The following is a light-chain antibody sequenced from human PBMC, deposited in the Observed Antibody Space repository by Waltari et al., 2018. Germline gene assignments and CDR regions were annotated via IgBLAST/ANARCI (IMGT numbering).Light chain of an antibody. CDR1: QGISSY. CDR3: QQRNSYPIT. CDR2: TAS. Sequence: IQLTQSPSSLSASVGDRVTITCRASQGISSYLAWYQQKPGKAPKLLIHTASTLQSGVPSRFSGSGSGTEFTLSISSLQPEDFATYDCQQRNSYPITFGQGTRLEIK. J-gene: IGKJ5*01. V-gene: IGKV1-9*01.